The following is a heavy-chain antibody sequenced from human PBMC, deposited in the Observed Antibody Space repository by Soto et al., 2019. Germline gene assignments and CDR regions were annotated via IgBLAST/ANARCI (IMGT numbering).Heavy chain of an antibody. CDR1: GYSFPNYG. CDR2: ISAYKGNT. Sequence: ASVKVSCKASGYSFPNYGISWVRQAPGQGLEWMGWISAYKGNTNYAQKLRGRVTMTTDTSTSTAYMELRSLRSDDTAVYYCARGLDGSGSYYTDYWGQGTLVTVSS. CDR3: ARGLDGSGSYYTDY. V-gene: IGHV1-18*01. J-gene: IGHJ4*02. D-gene: IGHD3-10*01.